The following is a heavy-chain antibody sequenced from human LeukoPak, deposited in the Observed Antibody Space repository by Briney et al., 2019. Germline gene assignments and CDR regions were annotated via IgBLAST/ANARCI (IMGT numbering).Heavy chain of an antibody. J-gene: IGHJ3*02. CDR3: ASLRTTVTSAAFDI. CDR2: ISYSGST. V-gene: IGHV4-59*08. CDR1: GGSISSYY. Sequence: SETLSLTCTVSGGSISSYYWSWPRQPPGKGLEWIGYISYSGSTNYNPSLKSRVTISVDTSKNQFSLKLTSVTAADTAVYYCASLRTTVTSAAFDIWGQGTVVTVSS. D-gene: IGHD4-17*01.